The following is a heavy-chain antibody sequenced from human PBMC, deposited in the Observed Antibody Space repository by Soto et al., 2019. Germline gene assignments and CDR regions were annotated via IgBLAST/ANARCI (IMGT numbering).Heavy chain of an antibody. V-gene: IGHV3-33*01. CDR1: GFTFSGHA. CDR2: IWYDGSNK. J-gene: IGHJ6*02. Sequence: QVQVVESGGGVVQPGRSLRLSCTASGFTFSGHAMHWVRQPPGKGLEWVAQIWYDGSNKYYADSVKGRFTISRDNSKNTLYVQRDSLRVEDTAVYYCARDGQSLAPYALDVWGQGPSVTVSS. CDR3: ARDGQSLAPYALDV. D-gene: IGHD6-19*01.